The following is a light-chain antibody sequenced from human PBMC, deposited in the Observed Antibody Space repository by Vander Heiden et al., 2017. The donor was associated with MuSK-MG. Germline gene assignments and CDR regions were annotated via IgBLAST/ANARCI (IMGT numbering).Light chain of an antibody. CDR3: QQGLPTPLT. J-gene: IGKJ4*02. CDR1: QSISTH. Sequence: DMQRNQSPSSLPASVGDRVTINCLPGQSISTHLNWYQHKPGKAPKLLIYVASSLESGVPERFSGSGSGTDFTLTISSLEAEGIAIYYCQQGLPTPLTFGGGTKVEIK. CDR2: VAS. V-gene: IGKV1-39*01.